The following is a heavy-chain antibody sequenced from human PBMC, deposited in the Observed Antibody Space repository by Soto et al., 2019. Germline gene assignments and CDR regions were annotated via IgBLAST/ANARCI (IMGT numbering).Heavy chain of an antibody. CDR1: GGSFSAYD. CDR2: INHSGSS. V-gene: IGHV4-34*01. CDR3: ARDKTTGVFDY. Sequence: QVQLQQWGAGLLKPSETLSLTCAVYGGSFSAYDWTWIRQPPGPGLEWIGEINHSGSSNYNPSLKSRVTISVDTSKNQFSLKLTSGTAADTALYYWARDKTTGVFDYWGQGTLVTVSS. D-gene: IGHD1-7*01. J-gene: IGHJ4*02.